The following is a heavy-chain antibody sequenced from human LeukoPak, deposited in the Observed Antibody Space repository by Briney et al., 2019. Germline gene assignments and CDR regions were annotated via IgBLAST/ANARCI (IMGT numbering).Heavy chain of an antibody. D-gene: IGHD6-19*01. CDR2: ISGSGGST. CDR3: AKVQWLVRGGYDFDY. Sequence: GGSLRLSCAASGFTFSSYAMSWVRQAPGKGLEWVSAISGSGGSTYYADSVKGRFTISRDNSKNTLYLQMNSLRAEDTAVYYCAKVQWLVRGGYDFDYWGQGTLVTVSS. J-gene: IGHJ4*02. V-gene: IGHV3-23*01. CDR1: GFTFSSYA.